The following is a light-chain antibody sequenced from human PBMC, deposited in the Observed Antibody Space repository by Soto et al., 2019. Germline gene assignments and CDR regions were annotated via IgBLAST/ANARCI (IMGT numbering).Light chain of an antibody. CDR3: QQGHSVPLT. Sequence: DIQMTQSPSSLSASVGDRVTITCRASQSISTYLNWYQQKPGKAPKLLIYTTSNLQTGVPSRFSGSGSGTDFTLTISSLQPDDFATYYCQQGHSVPLTFGGGTKVEIK. V-gene: IGKV1-39*01. J-gene: IGKJ4*01. CDR1: QSISTY. CDR2: TTS.